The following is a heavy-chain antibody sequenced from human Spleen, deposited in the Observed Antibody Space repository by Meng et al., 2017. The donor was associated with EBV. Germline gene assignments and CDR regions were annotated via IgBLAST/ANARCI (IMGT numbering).Heavy chain of an antibody. V-gene: IGHV1-69*01. Sequence: QVQVVQSGAEVKKPGSSVKVSCKTSGGTFRSDAISWVRQAPGQGLEWMGGLIPLSDAPHYAQKFQGRVTITADESTSTHFLHLSGLRSDDTAVYYCASESGRGFTPDYWGQGTLVTVSS. CDR3: ASESGRGFTPDY. D-gene: IGHD3-10*01. CDR2: LIPLSDAP. J-gene: IGHJ4*02. CDR1: GGTFRSDA.